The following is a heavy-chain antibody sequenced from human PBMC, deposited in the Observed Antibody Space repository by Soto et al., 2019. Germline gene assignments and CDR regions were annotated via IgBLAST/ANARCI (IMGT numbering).Heavy chain of an antibody. V-gene: IGHV1-69*02. J-gene: IGHJ6*03. CDR2: IIPILGIA. CDR1: GGTFSSYT. CDR3: ARSTAAQDYYYYYMDV. Sequence: QVQLVQSGAEVQKPGSSVKVSCKASGGTFSSYTISWVRQAPGQGLEWRGRIIPILGIANYAQKFQGRVTITADKSTSTAYMELSSLRSEDTAVYYCARSTAAQDYYYYYMDVWGKGTTVTVSS. D-gene: IGHD2-2*01.